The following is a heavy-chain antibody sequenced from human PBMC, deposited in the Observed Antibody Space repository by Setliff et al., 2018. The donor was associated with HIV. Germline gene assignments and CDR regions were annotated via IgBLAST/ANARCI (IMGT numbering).Heavy chain of an antibody. Sequence: SETLSLTCTVSGDSIRSGDYYWSWIRQSPEKGLEWIGYTFHTGYTYYNPSLKSRVIISVDTSKNEVSLKLTSVTAADTATYYCAAPRGMSTILVYWGQGSLVTVSS. V-gene: IGHV4-30-4*08. J-gene: IGHJ4*02. D-gene: IGHD3-9*01. CDR3: AAPRGMSTILVY. CDR2: TFHTGYT. CDR1: GDSIRSGDYY.